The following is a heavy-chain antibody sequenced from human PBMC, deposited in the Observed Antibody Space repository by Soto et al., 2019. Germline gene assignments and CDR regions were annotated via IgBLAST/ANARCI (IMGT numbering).Heavy chain of an antibody. CDR1: GGTFSSYA. CDR2: IIPIFGTA. V-gene: IGHV1-69*13. J-gene: IGHJ4*02. CDR3: ARTPKRPNYYDSSGYPYYFDY. D-gene: IGHD3-22*01. Sequence: SVKVSCKASGGTFSSYAISWVRQAPGQGLEWMGGIIPIFGTANYAQKFQGRVTITADESTSTAYMELSSLRSEDTAVYYCARTPKRPNYYDSSGYPYYFDYWGQGTLVTVSS.